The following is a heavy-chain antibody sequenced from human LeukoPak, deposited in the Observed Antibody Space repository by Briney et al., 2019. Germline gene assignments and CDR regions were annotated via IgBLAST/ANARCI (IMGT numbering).Heavy chain of an antibody. Sequence: ASVKVSCKASGYTFTGYYMHWVRQAPGQGLEWMLWINPNSGGTNYAQKFQGRVTMTRDTSISTAYMELSRLRSDDTAVYYCARYLVAVAENSMDVWGQGTTVTVSS. J-gene: IGHJ6*02. V-gene: IGHV1-2*02. CDR3: ARYLVAVAENSMDV. D-gene: IGHD6-19*01. CDR2: INPNSGGT. CDR1: GYTFTGYY.